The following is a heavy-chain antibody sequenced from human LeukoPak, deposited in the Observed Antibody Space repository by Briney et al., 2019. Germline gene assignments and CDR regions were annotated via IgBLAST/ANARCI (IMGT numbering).Heavy chain of an antibody. CDR3: ARAPYNWNDLPIDY. CDR1: GFTFSSYS. CDR2: ISSSSSYI. D-gene: IGHD1-20*01. V-gene: IGHV3-21*01. J-gene: IGHJ4*02. Sequence: PGGSLRLSCAASGFTFSSYSMNWVRQAPGKRLEWVSSISSSSSYIYYADSVKGRFTISRDNAKNSLYLQMNSLRAEDTAVYYCARAPYNWNDLPIDYWGQGTLVTVSS.